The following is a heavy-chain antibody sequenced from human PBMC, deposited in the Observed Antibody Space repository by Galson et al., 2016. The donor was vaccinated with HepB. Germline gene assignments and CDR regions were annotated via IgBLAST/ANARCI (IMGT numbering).Heavy chain of an antibody. CDR1: GFTFGVYA. D-gene: IGHD3-22*01. CDR3: TRVGSDSSGYFLDY. CDR2: IRSNPYGETT. Sequence: SLRLSCAGSGFTFGVYAMTWFRQAPGKGLEWVALIRSNPYGETTEYAASVKGRFTISRDDSKSIAYLEMNNVRIEDTAVYYCTRVGSDSSGYFLDYWGQGAPVTVSS. J-gene: IGHJ4*02. V-gene: IGHV3-49*03.